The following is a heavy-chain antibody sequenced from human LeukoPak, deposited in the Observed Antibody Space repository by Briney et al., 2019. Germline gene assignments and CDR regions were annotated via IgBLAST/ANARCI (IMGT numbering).Heavy chain of an antibody. CDR3: ARDSPSCRGLTCLLSEY. J-gene: IGHJ4*02. CDR1: EFTFSSYA. V-gene: IGHV3-23*01. CDR2: ITSGGVTT. D-gene: IGHD3-16*01. Sequence: GGSLRLSCAASEFTFSSYAMTWVRQAPGKGLEWVSAITSGGVTTYYADSVKGRFTISRDNSKNTLYLQLNSLRAEDTALYFCARDSPSCRGLTCLLSEYWGQGTLVTVSS.